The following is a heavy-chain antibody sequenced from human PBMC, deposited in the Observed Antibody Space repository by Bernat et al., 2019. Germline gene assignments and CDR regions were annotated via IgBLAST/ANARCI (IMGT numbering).Heavy chain of an antibody. D-gene: IGHD3-10*01. CDR2: ISGSGGST. Sequence: EVQLLESGGGLVQPGGSLRLSCAASGFTFSSYAMSWVRQAPGKGLEWVSVISGSGGSTYYADSVKGRFTISRDNSKNKLYLQMNSLRAEDTAVYYSAKDSPPWFGELKFDYWGQGTLVTVSS. CDR1: GFTFSSYA. J-gene: IGHJ4*02. V-gene: IGHV3-23*01. CDR3: AKDSPPWFGELKFDY.